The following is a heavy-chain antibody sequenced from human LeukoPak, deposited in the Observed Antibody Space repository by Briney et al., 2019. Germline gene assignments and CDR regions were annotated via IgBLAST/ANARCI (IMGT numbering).Heavy chain of an antibody. CDR1: GFTFSSYW. D-gene: IGHD2-15*01. V-gene: IGHV3-7*01. J-gene: IGHJ5*02. CDR3: ARKITVVVGWFDP. CDR2: IKQDGSEK. Sequence: GGSLRLSCAASGFTFSSYWMSWVRQAPGKGLEWVANIKQDGSEKYYVDSVKGRFTISRDNAKNSLYLQMNSLRAEDTAVYYCARKITVVVGWFDPWGQGTLVTVSS.